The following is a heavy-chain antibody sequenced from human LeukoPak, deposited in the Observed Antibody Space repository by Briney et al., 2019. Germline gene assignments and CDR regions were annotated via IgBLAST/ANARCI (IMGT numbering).Heavy chain of an antibody. CDR1: GGSISSYY. CDR3: TGGKWLPLPTY. D-gene: IGHD5-24*01. Sequence: SETLSLTCTVSGGSISSYYWSWIRQPPGKGLEWIGYIYFSGSTNYNPSLKSRVTISVDTSKNQFSLKLSSVTAADTAVYYCTGGKWLPLPTYWGQGTLVTVSS. CDR2: IYFSGST. J-gene: IGHJ4*02. V-gene: IGHV4-59*01.